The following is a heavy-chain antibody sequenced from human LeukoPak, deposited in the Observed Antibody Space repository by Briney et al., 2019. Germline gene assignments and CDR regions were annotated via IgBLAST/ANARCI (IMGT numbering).Heavy chain of an antibody. CDR2: IPYDGSNK. Sequence: GGSLRLSCAASGFTFSSYAMHWVRQAPGKGLEWVAVIPYDGSNKYYADSVKGRFTISRDNSKNTLYLQMNSLRAEDTAVYYCARAGERYCSGGSCYAAVLDYWGQGTLVTVSS. D-gene: IGHD2-15*01. J-gene: IGHJ4*02. CDR3: ARAGERYCSGGSCYAAVLDY. CDR1: GFTFSSYA. V-gene: IGHV3-30*04.